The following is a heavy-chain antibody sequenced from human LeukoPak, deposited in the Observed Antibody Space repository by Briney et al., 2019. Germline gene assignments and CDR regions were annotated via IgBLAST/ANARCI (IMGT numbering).Heavy chain of an antibody. D-gene: IGHD2-8*01. J-gene: IGHJ5*02. CDR1: GYTFTSYG. Sequence: ASVKVSCKASGYTFTSYGISWVRQAPGQGLEWMGWISAYNGNTNYAQKLQGRVTMTTDTSTSTAYMELRSLRSDDTAVYYCARGLHCTNGVCLLDPWGQGTLVTVSS. CDR2: ISAYNGNT. V-gene: IGHV1-18*01. CDR3: ARGLHCTNGVCLLDP.